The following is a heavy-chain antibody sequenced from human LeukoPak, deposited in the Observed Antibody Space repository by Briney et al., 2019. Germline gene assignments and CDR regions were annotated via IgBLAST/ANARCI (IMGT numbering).Heavy chain of an antibody. CDR2: ISSISSTI. CDR1: GFTFSSYS. CDR3: ARGEGLFDY. V-gene: IGHV3-48*02. J-gene: IGHJ4*02. Sequence: GGSLRLSCAASGFTFSSYSMNWVRPAPGKGLEWVSYISSISSTIYYADSVKGRFTISRDNAKNLLYLQMNSLRDEDTAVYYCARGEGLFDYWGQGTLVTVSS.